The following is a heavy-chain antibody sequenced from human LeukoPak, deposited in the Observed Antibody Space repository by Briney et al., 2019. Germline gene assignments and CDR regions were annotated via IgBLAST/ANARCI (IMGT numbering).Heavy chain of an antibody. CDR1: GGSISSYY. V-gene: IGHV4-4*07. J-gene: IGHJ6*02. D-gene: IGHD6-19*01. CDR3: VRDEIAVAGYYYYGMDV. CDR2: IYTSGST. Sequence: SETLSLTCTVSGGSISSYYWSWIRQPAGKGLEWIGRIYTSGSTNYNPSLKSRVTMSVDTSKNQFSLKLSSVTAADTAVYYCVRDEIAVAGYYYYGMDVWGQGTTVTVSS.